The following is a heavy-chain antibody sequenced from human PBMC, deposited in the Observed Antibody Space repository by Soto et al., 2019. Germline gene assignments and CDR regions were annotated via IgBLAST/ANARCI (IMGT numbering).Heavy chain of an antibody. D-gene: IGHD2-2*01. CDR3: AKGGYCSSTSCQFFFDY. CDR2: ISGSGGST. J-gene: IGHJ4*02. V-gene: IGHV3-23*01. CDR1: GFTFSSYA. Sequence: PGGSLRLSCAASGFTFSSYAMSWVRQAPGKGLEWVSAISGSGGSTYYADSVKGRFTISRDNSKNTLYLQMNSLRAEDTAVYYCAKGGYCSSTSCQFFFDYWGQGTLVTVSS.